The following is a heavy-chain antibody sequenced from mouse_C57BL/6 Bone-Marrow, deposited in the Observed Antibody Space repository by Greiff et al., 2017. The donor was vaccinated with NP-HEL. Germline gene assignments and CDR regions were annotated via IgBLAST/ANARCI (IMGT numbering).Heavy chain of an antibody. V-gene: IGHV14-4*01. CDR3: TIYDGYSSY. D-gene: IGHD2-3*01. J-gene: IGHJ3*01. CDR1: GFNIKDDY. CDR2: IDPENGDT. Sequence: VQLKQSGAELVRPGASVKLSCTASGFNIKDDYMHWVKQRPEQGLEWIGWIDPENGDTEYASKFQGKATITADTSSNTAYLQLSSLTSEDTAVYYCTIYDGYSSYWGQGTLVTVSA.